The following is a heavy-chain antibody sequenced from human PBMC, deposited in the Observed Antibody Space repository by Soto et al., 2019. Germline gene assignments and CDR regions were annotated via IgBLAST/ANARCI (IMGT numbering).Heavy chain of an antibody. J-gene: IGHJ4*02. Sequence: GGSLRLSCAASGFTFSSYSMNWVRQAPGKGLEWVSSISSSSSYIYYADSVKGRFTISRDNAKNSLYLQMNSLRAEDTAVYYCARDLNPQFPAGGFDYWGQGTLVTVSS. CDR1: GFTFSSYS. D-gene: IGHD6-13*01. V-gene: IGHV3-21*01. CDR3: ARDLNPQFPAGGFDY. CDR2: ISSSSSYI.